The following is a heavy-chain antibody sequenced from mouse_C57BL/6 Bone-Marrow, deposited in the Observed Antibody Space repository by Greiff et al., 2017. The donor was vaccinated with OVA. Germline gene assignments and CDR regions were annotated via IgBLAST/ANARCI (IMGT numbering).Heavy chain of an antibody. V-gene: IGHV10-1*01. D-gene: IGHD2-3*01. CDR2: IRSKSNNYAT. Sequence: EVKLVDSGGGLVQPKGSLKLSCAASGFSFNTYAMNWVRQAPGKGLEWVARIRSKSNNYATYYADSVKDRFTIPRDDSESMLYLQMNNLKTEDTAMYYCVRHDVYWYFDVWGTGTTVTVSS. CDR3: VRHDVYWYFDV. CDR1: GFSFNTYA. J-gene: IGHJ1*03.